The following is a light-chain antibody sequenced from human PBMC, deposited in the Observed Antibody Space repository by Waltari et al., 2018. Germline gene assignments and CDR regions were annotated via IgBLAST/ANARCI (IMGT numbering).Light chain of an antibody. CDR3: QHYVRLPAT. CDR1: QSVSRA. CDR2: GAS. J-gene: IGKJ1*01. V-gene: IGKV3-20*01. Sequence: IVLTPSPGTLSLSLGERATLSCRASQSVSRALAWYQQKPGQAPRLRIYGASTRATGIPDRFSGSGSGTDFSLTISRLEPDDFAVYYCQHYVRLPATFGQGTTVEI.